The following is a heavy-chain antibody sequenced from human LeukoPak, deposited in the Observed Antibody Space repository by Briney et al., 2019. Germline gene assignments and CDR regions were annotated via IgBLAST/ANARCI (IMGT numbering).Heavy chain of an antibody. CDR3: AGYSSSWYSDY. CDR2: IKADGSEI. Sequence: HPGGSLRLSCVASGFTFSGHWMSWVRQAPGKGLEWVARIKADGSEIYYVASVRGRFTISRDNAENSLYLQMNSLRAEDTAVYYCAGYSSSWYSDYWGQGTLVTVSS. J-gene: IGHJ4*02. CDR1: GFTFSGHW. V-gene: IGHV3-7*01. D-gene: IGHD6-13*01.